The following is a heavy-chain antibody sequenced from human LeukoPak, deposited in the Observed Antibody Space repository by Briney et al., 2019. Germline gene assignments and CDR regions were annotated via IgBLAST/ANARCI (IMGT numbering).Heavy chain of an antibody. D-gene: IGHD5-18*01. CDR1: GGSISSNNYY. CDR2: VYYTGST. Sequence: ADTQSLTCTVSGGSISSNNYYWAWIRRPPGKGLEWLGSVYYTGSTYYNTSLKSRVAISGDTSKNKFSLKLTSVTAADTAVYYCASREGRLWVHFDYWGQGTLVTVSA. CDR3: ASREGRLWVHFDY. V-gene: IGHV4-39*01. J-gene: IGHJ4*02.